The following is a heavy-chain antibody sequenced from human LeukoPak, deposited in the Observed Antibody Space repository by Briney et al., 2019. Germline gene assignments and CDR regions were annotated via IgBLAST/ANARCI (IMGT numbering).Heavy chain of an antibody. CDR1: GFTFSRYG. CDR3: AREVDYYDSSGYTF. D-gene: IGHD3-22*01. CDR2: TRFDGKNK. V-gene: IGHV3-30*02. Sequence: GGSLRLSCAASGFTFSRYGMHWVRQAPGKGLEWVSFTRFDGKNKYYADSVKGRFTISKDSSKNTLYLQMNSLRAEDTAVYYCAREVDYYDSSGYTFWGQGTLVTVSS. J-gene: IGHJ4*02.